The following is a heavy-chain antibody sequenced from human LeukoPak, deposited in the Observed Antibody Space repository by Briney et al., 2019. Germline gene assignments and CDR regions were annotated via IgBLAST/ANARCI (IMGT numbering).Heavy chain of an antibody. J-gene: IGHJ4*02. CDR2: INHSGST. D-gene: IGHD3-9*01. CDR1: GGSFSVYY. V-gene: IGHV4-34*01. CDR3: ARLGPLRYFDWLLETSNFDY. Sequence: PSETLSLTCAVYGGSFSVYYWSWIRQPPGKGLEWIGEINHSGSTNYNPSLKSRVTISVDTSKNQFSLKLSSVTAADTAVYYCARLGPLRYFDWLLETSNFDYWGQGTLVTVSS.